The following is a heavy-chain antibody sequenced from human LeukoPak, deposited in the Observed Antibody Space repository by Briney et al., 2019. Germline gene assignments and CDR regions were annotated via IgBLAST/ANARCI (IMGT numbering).Heavy chain of an antibody. D-gene: IGHD2-15*01. V-gene: IGHV3-48*02. CDR1: GFXFSYYS. CDR2: ISGTGSPI. J-gene: IGHJ4*02. Sequence: GGSLRLSCAASGFXFSYYSINWVRQAPGKGLQWVSYISGTGSPIHYADSVKGRFTISRDNAKNSLYLQMHSLRDEDTAMYYCARVGNSGDFDYWGQGTLVTVSS. CDR3: ARVGNSGDFDY.